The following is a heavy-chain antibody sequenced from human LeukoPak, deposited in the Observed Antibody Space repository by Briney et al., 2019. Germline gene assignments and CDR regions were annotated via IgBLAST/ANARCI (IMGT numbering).Heavy chain of an antibody. CDR3: ATDNPPYCNGGSCYFD. CDR2: INPGTGGT. Sequence: ASLKVSCKAFSNYYIHWVRQAPGQGLEWMGWINPGTGGTNYAQKFQGRVNMTRDTSISTAYMDLSRLTSDDTAIYYCATDNPPYCNGGSCYFDWGQGTLVTVSS. CDR1: FSNYY. J-gene: IGHJ4*02. V-gene: IGHV1-2*02. D-gene: IGHD2-15*01.